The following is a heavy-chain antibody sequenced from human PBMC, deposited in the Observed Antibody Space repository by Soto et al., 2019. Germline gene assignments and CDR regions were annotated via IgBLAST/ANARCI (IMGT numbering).Heavy chain of an antibody. CDR3: AKDILGYSNPTSFDY. J-gene: IGHJ4*02. CDR2: ISWNSGSI. CDR1: GFTFDDYA. Sequence: GGSLRLSCAASGFTFDDYAMHWVRQAPGKGLEWVSGISWNSGSIGYADSVKGRFTISRDNAKNSLYLQMNSLRAEDTALYYCAKDILGYSNPTSFDYWGQGTLVTVS. D-gene: IGHD4-4*01. V-gene: IGHV3-9*01.